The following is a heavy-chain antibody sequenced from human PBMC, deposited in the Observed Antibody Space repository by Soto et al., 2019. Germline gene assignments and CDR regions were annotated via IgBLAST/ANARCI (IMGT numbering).Heavy chain of an antibody. Sequence: SETLSLTCAVYGGSFSGYYWSWIRQPPGKGLEWIGEINHSGSTNYNPSLKSRVTISVDTSKNQFSLKLSSVTAADTAVYYCARIGKDIVVVPAAMLGEAYYYYGMDVWGQGTTVTVSS. CDR2: INHSGST. D-gene: IGHD2-2*01. CDR1: GGSFSGYY. V-gene: IGHV4-34*01. CDR3: ARIGKDIVVVPAAMLGEAYYYYGMDV. J-gene: IGHJ6*02.